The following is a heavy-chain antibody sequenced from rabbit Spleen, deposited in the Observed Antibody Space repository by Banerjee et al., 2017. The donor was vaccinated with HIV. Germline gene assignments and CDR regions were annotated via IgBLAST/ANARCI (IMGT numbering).Heavy chain of an antibody. CDR2: INIVTGKS. D-gene: IGHD1-1*01. CDR3: ARDLVAIIGWNFNL. Sequence: QEQLTETGGGLVQPEGSLTLTCKASGVSLHDKDVMCWVRQAPGKGLEWIACINIVTGKSVYASWAKGRFTMSRTSSTTVTLQMTSLTAADTATYFCARDLVAIIGWNFNLWGPGTLVTVS. J-gene: IGHJ4*01. CDR1: GVSLHDKDV. V-gene: IGHV1S45*01.